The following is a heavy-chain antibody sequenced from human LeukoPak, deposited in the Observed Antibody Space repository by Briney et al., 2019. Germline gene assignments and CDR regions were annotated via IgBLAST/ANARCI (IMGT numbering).Heavy chain of an antibody. V-gene: IGHV3-48*04. CDR2: ISSSSSTI. CDR1: GFTFSSYS. Sequence: AGGSLRLSCAASGFTFSSYSMNWVRQAPGKGLEWVSYISSSSSTIYYADSVKGRFTISRDNAKNSLYLQMNSLRAEDTAVYYCARGSGTRRWGQGTLVTVSS. J-gene: IGHJ4*02. D-gene: IGHD1-7*01. CDR3: ARGSGTRR.